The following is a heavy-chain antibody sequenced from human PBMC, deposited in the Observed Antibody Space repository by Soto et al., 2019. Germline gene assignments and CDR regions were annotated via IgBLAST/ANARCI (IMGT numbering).Heavy chain of an antibody. D-gene: IGHD5-18*01. Sequence: GESLQISRKGSGYNVTSYWIGRVRPMPGKGLEWIGIIYPGDADTRYSPSFQGQVTVSADRSISTTYLQWSSLKASDTAMYYCARTERGYSYGSADFWGQGTTVTVSS. CDR2: IYPGDADT. CDR3: ARTERGYSYGSADF. J-gene: IGHJ6*02. V-gene: IGHV5-51*01. CDR1: GYNVTSYW.